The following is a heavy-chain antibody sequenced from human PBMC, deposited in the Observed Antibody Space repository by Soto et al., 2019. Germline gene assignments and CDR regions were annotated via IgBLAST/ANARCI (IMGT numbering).Heavy chain of an antibody. J-gene: IGHJ4*02. V-gene: IGHV1-2*02. CDR3: ARAAVGGEYYYFDY. CDR1: AYTFTGYY. D-gene: IGHD3-10*01. Sequence: QVQLVQSGAEVKKPGASVMVSCKASAYTFTGYYIHWVRQAPGQGLGWMRWLNPNTGVTKYAHKFQGRVIMTRDTSISTADMHLSSLTSDDTAIYCCARAAVGGEYYYFDYWGQGTLVTVSS. CDR2: LNPNTGVT.